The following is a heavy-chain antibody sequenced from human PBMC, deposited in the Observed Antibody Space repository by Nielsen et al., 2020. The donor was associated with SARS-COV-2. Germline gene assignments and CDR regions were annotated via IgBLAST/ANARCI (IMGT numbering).Heavy chain of an antibody. CDR3: ARHPYPMTVSTFGYDY. V-gene: IGHV4-59*08. J-gene: IGHJ4*02. CDR2: IYNRGNT. CDR1: GGSISSYY. D-gene: IGHD2-21*02. Sequence: ESLKISCTVSGGSISSYYWSWIRQPPGKGLEWIGYIYNRGNTNYNPSLKSRVTISVDTSKNQFSLRLSSVTVADTAVYYCARHPYPMTVSTFGYDYWGQGTLVTVSS.